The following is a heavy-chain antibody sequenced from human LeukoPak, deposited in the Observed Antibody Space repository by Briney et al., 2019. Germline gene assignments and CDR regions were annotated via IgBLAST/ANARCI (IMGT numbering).Heavy chain of an antibody. D-gene: IGHD6-13*01. V-gene: IGHV4-34*01. CDR3: SRGLAAAASPRRAFDI. CDR1: GASFSGYY. Sequence: KPWEPLPPTCAVYGASFSGYYWSWSRQPPGKGLEWSGIINHSGSTNYNPSLKSRATISVDTSKNQFLLKLSSVTAADTAVYYCSRGLAAAASPRRAFDIWGQGTMVTVSS. J-gene: IGHJ3*02. CDR2: INHSGST.